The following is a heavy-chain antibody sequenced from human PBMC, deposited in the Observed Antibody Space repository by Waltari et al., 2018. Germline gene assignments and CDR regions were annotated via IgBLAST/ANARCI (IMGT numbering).Heavy chain of an antibody. CDR2: ISGSGGST. D-gene: IGHD3-22*01. J-gene: IGHJ4*02. V-gene: IGHV3-23*01. CDR3: AKDTIGNYYDSSGSEDGY. CDR1: GFTFSSYA. Sequence: EVQLLESGGGLVQPGGSLRLSCAASGFTFSSYAMSWVRQAPGKGLEWVSAISGSGGSTYYADSVKGRFTISRDNSKNTLYLQMNSLRAEDTAVYYCAKDTIGNYYDSSGSEDGYWGQGTLVTVSS.